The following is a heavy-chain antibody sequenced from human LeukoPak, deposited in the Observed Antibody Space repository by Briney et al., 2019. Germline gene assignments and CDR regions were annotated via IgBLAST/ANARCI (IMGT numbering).Heavy chain of an antibody. Sequence: PSETLSLTCTVSGGSISSYYWSWIRQPPGKGLEWIGYIYTSGSTNYNPSLKSRVTISVDTSKNQFSLKLSSVTAADTAVYYCARLEAAAGYYYYYYMDVWGKGTTVTVSS. CDR1: GGSISSYY. CDR3: ARLEAAAGYYYYYYMDV. CDR2: IYTSGST. D-gene: IGHD6-13*01. J-gene: IGHJ6*03. V-gene: IGHV4-4*09.